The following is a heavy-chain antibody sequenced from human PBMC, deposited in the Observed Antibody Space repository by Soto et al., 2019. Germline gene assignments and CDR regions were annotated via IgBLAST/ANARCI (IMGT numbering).Heavy chain of an antibody. CDR3: ARGPYYGSGSYYNDYYYMDV. CDR2: IYYSGST. J-gene: IGHJ6*03. D-gene: IGHD3-10*01. CDR1: GGSISSGGYY. V-gene: IGHV4-31*03. Sequence: SETLSLTCTVSGGSISSGGYYWSWIRQHPGKGLEWIGYIYYSGSTYYNPSLKSRVTISVDTSKNQFSLKLSSVTAADTAVYYCARGPYYGSGSYYNDYYYMDVWGKGTTVTVSS.